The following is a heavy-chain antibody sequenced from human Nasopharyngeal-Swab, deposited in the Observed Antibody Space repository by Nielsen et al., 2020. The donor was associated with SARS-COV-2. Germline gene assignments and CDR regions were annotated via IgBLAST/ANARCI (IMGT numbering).Heavy chain of an antibody. Sequence: GGSLRLSCAASGFTFSSYGMHWVRQAPGKGLEWVAVIWYDGSNKYYGDSVKGRFTISRDNSKNTLCLQMNSLRAEDTAVYYCARGGYSSGYEVDYWGQGTLVTVSS. V-gene: IGHV3-33*01. CDR3: ARGGYSSGYEVDY. CDR1: GFTFSSYG. CDR2: IWYDGSNK. D-gene: IGHD6-19*01. J-gene: IGHJ4*02.